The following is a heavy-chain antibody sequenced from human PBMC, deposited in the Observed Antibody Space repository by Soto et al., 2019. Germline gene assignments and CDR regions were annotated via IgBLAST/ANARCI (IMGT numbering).Heavy chain of an antibody. CDR3: AREVGGSSPEYNWFDP. V-gene: IGHV4-31*02. D-gene: IGHD6-6*01. CDR1: GGCISSGGYY. J-gene: IGHJ5*02. Sequence: ILSLTWTVSGGCISSGGYYWSWIRQHPGKGLEWIGYIYYSGSTYYNPSLKSRVTISVDTSKNQFSLKLSSVTAADTAVYYCAREVGGSSPEYNWFDPWGQGTLVTVSS. CDR2: IYYSGST.